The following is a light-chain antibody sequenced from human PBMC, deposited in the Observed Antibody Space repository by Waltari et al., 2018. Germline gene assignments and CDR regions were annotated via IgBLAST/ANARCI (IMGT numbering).Light chain of an antibody. CDR2: EVA. Sequence: QSALTQPPSASGSPGQSVTISCTGTSSDVGGFSYVSWFQQHPGKAPKLIIYEVAKRPSVVPDRFSGSKSGNTASLTVSGLQAEDEADYYCSSYGGDNNYVFGSGTKVTVL. CDR3: SSYGGDNNYV. J-gene: IGLJ1*01. CDR1: SSDVGGFSY. V-gene: IGLV2-8*01.